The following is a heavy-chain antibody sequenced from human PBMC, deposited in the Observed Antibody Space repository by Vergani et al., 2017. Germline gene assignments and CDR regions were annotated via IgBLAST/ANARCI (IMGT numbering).Heavy chain of an antibody. J-gene: IGHJ6*02. CDR1: GFTFSSYG. D-gene: IGHD4-11*01. CDR2: IWYDGSNK. Sequence: QVQLVESGGGVVQPGRSLRLSCAASGFTFSSYGMHWVRQAPGKGLEWVAVIWYDGSNKYYAESVKGRFTISRDNSKNTLYLAMNSLRAEDTAVYYCARDQTTVKYYYYGMDVWGQGTTVTVSS. V-gene: IGHV3-33*01. CDR3: ARDQTTVKYYYYGMDV.